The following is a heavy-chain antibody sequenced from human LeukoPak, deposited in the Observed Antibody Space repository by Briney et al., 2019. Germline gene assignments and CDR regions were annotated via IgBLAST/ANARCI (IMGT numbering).Heavy chain of an antibody. D-gene: IGHD6-13*01. CDR2: IIPIFGTA. CDR3: ARDGQQLVLNYFDY. J-gene: IGHJ4*02. Sequence: GASVKVSCKASGGTFSSYAISWVRQAPGQGLEWMGGIIPIFGTANYAQKFQGRVTITADGSTSTAYMELSSLRSEDTTVYYCARDGQQLVLNYFDYWGQGTLVTVSS. V-gene: IGHV1-69*13. CDR1: GGTFSSYA.